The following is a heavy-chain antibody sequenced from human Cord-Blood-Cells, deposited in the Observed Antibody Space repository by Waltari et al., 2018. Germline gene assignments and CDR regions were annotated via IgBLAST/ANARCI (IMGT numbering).Heavy chain of an antibody. CDR2: IYYSGST. D-gene: IGHD6-19*01. CDR1: GGSISSSSYY. J-gene: IGHJ6*02. Sequence: QLQLQESGPGLVKPSETLSLTCTVSGGSISSSSYYWGWIRQPPGKGLEWIGSIYYSGSTYSNPALKSRVTISVDTSKNQFSLKLSSVTAADTAVYYCARQQDSSGWYYYYGMDVWGQGTTVTVSS. V-gene: IGHV4-39*01. CDR3: ARQQDSSGWYYYYGMDV.